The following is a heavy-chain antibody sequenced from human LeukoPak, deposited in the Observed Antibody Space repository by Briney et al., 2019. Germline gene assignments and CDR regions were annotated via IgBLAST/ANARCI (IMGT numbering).Heavy chain of an antibody. Sequence: PSETLSLTCTVSGGSISSYYWSWIRQPPGKGLEWIGYIYYSGSTNYNPSLKSRVTISVDTSKNQFSLKLSSVTAADTAVYYCARSIGYCSGGSCSNWFDPWGQGTLVTVSS. V-gene: IGHV4-59*01. D-gene: IGHD2-15*01. CDR1: GGSISSYY. J-gene: IGHJ5*02. CDR3: ARSIGYCSGGSCSNWFDP. CDR2: IYYSGST.